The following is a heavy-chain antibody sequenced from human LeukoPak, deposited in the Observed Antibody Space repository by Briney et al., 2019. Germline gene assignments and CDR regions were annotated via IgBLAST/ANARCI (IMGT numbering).Heavy chain of an antibody. CDR1: GFTFDDYA. Sequence: PGRSLRISCAASGFTFDDYAMHGVRQAPGKGLEWVSGISWNSGSIGYADSVKGRFTISRDNAKNSLYLQMNSLRAEDTALYYCAKGPLHYYDSSGPTGGPFDYWGQGTLVTVSS. V-gene: IGHV3-9*01. J-gene: IGHJ4*02. D-gene: IGHD3-22*01. CDR3: AKGPLHYYDSSGPTGGPFDY. CDR2: ISWNSGSI.